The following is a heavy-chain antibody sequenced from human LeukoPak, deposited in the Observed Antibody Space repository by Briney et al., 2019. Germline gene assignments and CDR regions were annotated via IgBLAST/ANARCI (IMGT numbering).Heavy chain of an antibody. J-gene: IGHJ3*01. CDR2: IYYSGST. Sequence: TSETLSLTCTVSGGSISSYYWSWIRQPPGKGLEWIGYIYYSGSTNYNPSLKSRVTISVDTSKNQLSLKLSSVTAADTAVYYCARDGGGYVLWGQGTMVTVSS. CDR3: ARDGGGYVL. D-gene: IGHD5-12*01. CDR1: GGSISSYY. V-gene: IGHV4-59*01.